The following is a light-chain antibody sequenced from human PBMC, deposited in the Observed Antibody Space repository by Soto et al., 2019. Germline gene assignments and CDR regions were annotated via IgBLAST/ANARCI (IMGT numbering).Light chain of an antibody. V-gene: IGKV3-11*01. CDR1: QNVSSY. CDR3: QQRSNWPRLT. CDR2: DAS. J-gene: IGKJ4*01. Sequence: EIVLTQSPATLSLSPGERATLSCRASQNVSSYLAWYQQKPGQAPRLLIYDASNRAIGIPARFSGSGSGIDFTLTISSLQPEDFAVYFCQQRSNWPRLTFGGGTKVEI.